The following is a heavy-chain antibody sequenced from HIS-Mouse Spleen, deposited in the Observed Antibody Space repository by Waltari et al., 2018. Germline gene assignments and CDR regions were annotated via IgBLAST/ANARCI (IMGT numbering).Heavy chain of an antibody. Sequence: QLQLQDSGPGLVKPSETLSLTCTVSGCSTSISSDYWAWIRQPPGTGLGWIGSIYYSGSTYYRPSLKSRGTISVDTSKNQFSLKLSSVTAADTAVYYCAREIPYSSSWYDWYFDLWGRGTLVTVSS. CDR2: IYYSGST. CDR3: AREIPYSSSWYDWYFDL. CDR1: GCSTSISSDY. V-gene: IGHV4-39*07. J-gene: IGHJ2*01. D-gene: IGHD6-13*01.